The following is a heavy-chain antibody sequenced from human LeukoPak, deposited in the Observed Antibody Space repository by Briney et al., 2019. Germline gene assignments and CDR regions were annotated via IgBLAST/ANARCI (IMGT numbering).Heavy chain of an antibody. CDR1: GFTFNSYA. J-gene: IGHJ4*02. CDR2: ISYDGNNK. V-gene: IGHV3-30-3*01. CDR3: ARGGGGYDIKPFDY. D-gene: IGHD5-12*01. Sequence: GRSLRLSCAASGFTFNSYAMHWVRQAPGKGLEWVAIISYDGNNKYYADSVKGRFTISRDNSKNTLYLQMNSLRAEDTAVYYCARGGGGYDIKPFDYWGQGTLVTVSS.